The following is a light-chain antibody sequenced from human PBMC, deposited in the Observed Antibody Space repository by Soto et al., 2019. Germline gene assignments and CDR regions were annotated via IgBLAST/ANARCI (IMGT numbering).Light chain of an antibody. Sequence: EIVLTQSPGTLSLSPGERATLSCRASQSVSSSYLAWYQQKPGQAPRPLIYGASSRATGIPDRFSGSGSGTNITLTISRLETEDFEGYYGKPYGSSLKTFGQKTKVETK. CDR3: KPYGSSLKT. V-gene: IGKV3-20*01. J-gene: IGKJ1*01. CDR2: GAS. CDR1: QSVSSSY.